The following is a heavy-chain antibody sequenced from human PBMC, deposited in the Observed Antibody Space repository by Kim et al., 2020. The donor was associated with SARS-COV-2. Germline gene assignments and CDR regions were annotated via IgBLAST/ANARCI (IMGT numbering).Heavy chain of an antibody. CDR2: ISGSVAST. CDR1: GFTFSDYA. V-gene: IGHV3-23*01. Sequence: GGSLRLSCAVSGFTFSDYAMTWVRQAPGKGLEWVSVISGSVASTYYPDSMKGRFTFSRDNSQNTLYQQLNSLRAEDTAVYYCAKALSFSSSSYYFHYWGQGTLVTVSS. J-gene: IGHJ4*02. CDR3: AKALSFSSSSYYFHY. D-gene: IGHD2-2*01.